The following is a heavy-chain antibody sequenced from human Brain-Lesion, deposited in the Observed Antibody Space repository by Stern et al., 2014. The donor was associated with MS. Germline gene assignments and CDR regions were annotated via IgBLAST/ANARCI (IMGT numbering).Heavy chain of an antibody. CDR2: IHHSGAT. V-gene: IGHV4-31*01. J-gene: IGHJ3*02. CDR3: AAIGPLMEGAAFDI. D-gene: IGHD3-16*01. CDR1: GAPVNSGGYY. Sequence: QVQLVQSGRGLVKPSQTLSLPCTVSGAPVNSGGYYWTWIRQVPGKGLEWIGYIHHSGATFYNPPLKSPVSILVDTSVNMVSLMLSSVTAADTAVYYCAAIGPLMEGAAFDIWGQGTLVAVSS.